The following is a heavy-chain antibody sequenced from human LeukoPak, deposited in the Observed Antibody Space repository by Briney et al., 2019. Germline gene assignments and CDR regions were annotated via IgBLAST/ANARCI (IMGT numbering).Heavy chain of an antibody. CDR1: GYTFTGYY. Sequence: ASVKVSCKASGYTFTGYYMHWVRQAPGHGLEWMGWINPNSGGTNYAQKFQGRVTMTMDTSISTAYMELSRLRSDDTAVYYCARPRRDGYNYVFWGQGTLVTVSS. CDR3: ARPRRDGYNYVF. CDR2: INPNSGGT. V-gene: IGHV1-2*02. J-gene: IGHJ4*02. D-gene: IGHD5-24*01.